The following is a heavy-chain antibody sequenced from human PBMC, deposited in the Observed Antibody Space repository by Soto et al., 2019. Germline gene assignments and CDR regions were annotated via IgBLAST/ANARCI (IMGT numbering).Heavy chain of an antibody. CDR1: GGSISSYY. D-gene: IGHD2-15*01. V-gene: IGHV4-59*08. Sequence: PSETLSLTCTVSGGSISSYYWSWIRQPPGKGLEWIGYIYYSGSTNYNPSLKSRVTISVDTSKNQFSLKLSSVTAADTAVYYCARFFGYCSGGSCYSPGYYYYYMDVWGKGTTVTVSS. J-gene: IGHJ6*03. CDR3: ARFFGYCSGGSCYSPGYYYYYMDV. CDR2: IYYSGST.